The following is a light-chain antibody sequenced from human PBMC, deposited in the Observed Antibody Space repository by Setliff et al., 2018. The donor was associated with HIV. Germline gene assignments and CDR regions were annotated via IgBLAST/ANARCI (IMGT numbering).Light chain of an antibody. V-gene: IGLV1-47*01. CDR2: RNN. CDR1: SSNIGSNY. Sequence: QSALTQPPSASGTPGQRVTISCSGSSSNIGSNYVYWYQQLPGTAPKLLIYRNNQRPPGVPDRFSGSKSGTSASLAISGLRSEDEADYYCAAWDDSLSAPVFGGGTKVTVL. CDR3: AAWDDSLSAPV. J-gene: IGLJ3*02.